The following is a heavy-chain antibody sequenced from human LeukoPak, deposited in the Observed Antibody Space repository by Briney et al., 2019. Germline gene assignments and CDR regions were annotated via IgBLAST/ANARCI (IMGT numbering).Heavy chain of an antibody. CDR2: IYYSGST. D-gene: IGHD6-19*01. CDR1: GGSISSYY. J-gene: IGHJ4*02. V-gene: IGHV4-59*01. CDR3: ARTLSSGWYGYDY. Sequence: SETLSLTCTVSGGSISSYYWSWIRQPPGKGLEWIGYIYYSGSTNYNPSLKSRVTISVDTSKNQFSLKLSSVTAADTAVYYCARTLSSGWYGYDYWGQGTLVTVSS.